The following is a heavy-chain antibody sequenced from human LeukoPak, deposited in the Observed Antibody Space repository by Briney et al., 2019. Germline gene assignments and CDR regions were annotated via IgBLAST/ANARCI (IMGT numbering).Heavy chain of an antibody. Sequence: ASVKVSCKASGYTFTDYYTHWVRQAPGQGLEWMGWINPKSGGTNYALKFQGRVTLTWDTSLSTAYMELSSLRSDDTAVYYCARDWNDVSDYWGQGTLVTVSS. D-gene: IGHD1-1*01. CDR3: ARDWNDVSDY. CDR2: INPKSGGT. V-gene: IGHV1-2*02. CDR1: GYTFTDYY. J-gene: IGHJ4*02.